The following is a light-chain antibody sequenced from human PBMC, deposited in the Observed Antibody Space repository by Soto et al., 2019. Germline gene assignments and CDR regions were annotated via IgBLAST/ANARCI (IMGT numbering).Light chain of an antibody. CDR1: SSDVGVYNY. J-gene: IGLJ1*01. CDR2: EVS. Sequence: QSALTQPASVSGSPGQSITMSCTGTSSDVGVYNYVSWYQQHPGKAPKLMIYEVSDRPSGVSNRFSGSKSGNTASLTISGLQAEDEADYYCSSYTSSGTYVFGTGTKVTAL. CDR3: SSYTSSGTYV. V-gene: IGLV2-14*01.